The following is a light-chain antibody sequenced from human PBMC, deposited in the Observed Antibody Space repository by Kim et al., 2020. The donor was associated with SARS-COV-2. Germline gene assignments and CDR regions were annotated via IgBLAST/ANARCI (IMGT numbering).Light chain of an antibody. V-gene: IGKV3-20*01. CDR2: GVS. CDR1: QSVGSSY. J-gene: IGKJ5*01. Sequence: SPGERATLSCRASQSVGSSYLAWYQQKTGQAPKVLIYGVSSRATGIPDRFTGSGSGTDFTLTITRLEPEDFAVYYCQHYGSSLFTFGQGTRLEIK. CDR3: QHYGSSLFT.